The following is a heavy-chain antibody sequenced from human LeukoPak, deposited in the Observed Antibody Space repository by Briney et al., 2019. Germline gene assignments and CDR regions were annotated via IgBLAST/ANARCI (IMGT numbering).Heavy chain of an antibody. Sequence: RASVKVSCKASGYTFTNYDVNWVRQATGQGLEWTGWMNPKSNNRGYAQKFQGRVTITTDTSISTAYMELSSLRSDDTAVYYCTRGLKGNYYSGSGTYRWFAPWGQGTLVTVSS. CDR3: TRGLKGNYYSGSGTYRWFAP. J-gene: IGHJ5*02. CDR1: GYTFTNYD. V-gene: IGHV1-8*03. CDR2: MNPKSNNR. D-gene: IGHD3-10*01.